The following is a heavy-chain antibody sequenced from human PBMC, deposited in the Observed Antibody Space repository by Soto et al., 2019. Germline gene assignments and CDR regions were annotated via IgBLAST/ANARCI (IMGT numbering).Heavy chain of an antibody. D-gene: IGHD5-12*01. Sequence: EVQLAESGGGLIQPGGSLRLSCATSGFTFSRYWIHWVRQAPGQGLEWIAYISSSGDSRSYADSVKGRFTVSRDNAQDSVYLQMNSLKAEDTGVYYCARQGGYSREGESDSWGQGTPVTVSS. J-gene: IGHJ4*02. CDR3: ARQGGYSREGESDS. CDR2: ISSSGDSR. V-gene: IGHV3-48*03. CDR1: GFTFSRYW.